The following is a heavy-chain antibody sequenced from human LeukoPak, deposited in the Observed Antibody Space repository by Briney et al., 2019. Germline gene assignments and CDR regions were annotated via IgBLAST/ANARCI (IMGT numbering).Heavy chain of an antibody. D-gene: IGHD2-2*01. CDR2: ISSSDTI. V-gene: IGHV3-11*01. J-gene: IGHJ4*02. CDR3: ARGGYYCSSTSCYFDY. CDR1: GFTFSDYY. Sequence: PGGSLRLSCAASGFTFSDYYMNWIRQAPGKGLEWVSYISSSDTIYYADSVKGRFTISRDNAKNSLYLQMNSLRAEDTVVYYCARGGYYCSSTSCYFDYWGQGTLVTVSS.